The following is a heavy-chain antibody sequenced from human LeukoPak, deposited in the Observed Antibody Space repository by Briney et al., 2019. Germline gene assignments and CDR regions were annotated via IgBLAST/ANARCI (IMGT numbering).Heavy chain of an antibody. CDR2: IYYSGST. J-gene: IGHJ4*02. CDR1: GGSISSYY. Sequence: PSETLSLTCTVSGGSISSYYWSWIRQPPGKGLEWIGYIYYSGSTNYNPSLKSRVTISVDTSKNQFSLKLSSVTAADTAVYYCARGQQQLVLDRLMYYFDYWGQGTLVTVSS. V-gene: IGHV4-59*01. D-gene: IGHD6-13*01. CDR3: ARGQQQLVLDRLMYYFDY.